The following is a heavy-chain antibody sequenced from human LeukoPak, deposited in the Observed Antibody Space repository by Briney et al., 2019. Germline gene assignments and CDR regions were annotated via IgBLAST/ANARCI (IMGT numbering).Heavy chain of an antibody. CDR2: IYYSGST. Sequence: PSETLSLTXTVSGGSISSYYRSWIRQPPGKGLEWIGYIYYSGSTNYNPSLKSRVTISVDTSKNQFSLKLSSVTAADTAVYYCARDHTYYDILTGYSFGAFDIWGQGTMVTVSS. CDR1: GGSISSYY. V-gene: IGHV4-59*01. D-gene: IGHD3-9*01. J-gene: IGHJ3*02. CDR3: ARDHTYYDILTGYSFGAFDI.